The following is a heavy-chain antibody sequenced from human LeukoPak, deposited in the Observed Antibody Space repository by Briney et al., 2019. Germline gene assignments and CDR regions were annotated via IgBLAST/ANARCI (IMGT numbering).Heavy chain of an antibody. D-gene: IGHD3-10*01. CDR3: ARGPLLLWFGELGFFDY. CDR2: IKQDGSEK. CDR1: GFTFSSYW. V-gene: IGHV3-7*01. Sequence: PGGSLRLSCAASGFTFSSYWMCWVRQAPGKGLEWVANIKQDGSEKYYVDSVKGRFTISRDNAKNSLYLQMNSLRAEDTAVYYCARGPLLLWFGELGFFDYWGQGTLVTVSS. J-gene: IGHJ4*02.